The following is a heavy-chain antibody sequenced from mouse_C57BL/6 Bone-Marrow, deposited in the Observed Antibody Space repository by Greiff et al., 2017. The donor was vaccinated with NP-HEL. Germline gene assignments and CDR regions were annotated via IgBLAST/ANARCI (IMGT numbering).Heavy chain of an antibody. CDR3: ARELDV. J-gene: IGHJ3*01. CDR1: GFTFSDYY. CDR2: INYDGSST. Sequence: EVKLVESEGGLVQPGSSMKLSCTASGFTFSDYYMAWVRQVPEKGLEWVANINYDGSSTYYLDSLKSRFIISRDNAKNSLYLQMSSLKSEDTATYYCARELDVWGQGTLVTVSA. V-gene: IGHV5-16*01.